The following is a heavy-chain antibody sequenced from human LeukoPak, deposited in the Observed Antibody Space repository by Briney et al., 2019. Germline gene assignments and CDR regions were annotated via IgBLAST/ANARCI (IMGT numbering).Heavy chain of an antibody. CDR1: GGSISSYY. J-gene: IGHJ4*02. D-gene: IGHD3-9*01. CDR2: IYTSGST. Sequence: SETLSLTCTVSGGSISSYYWSWIRQPAVKGLEWIGRIYTSGSTNYNPSLKSRVTMSVDTSKNQFSLKLSSVTAADTAVYYCARTYYDILTGYHSYYFDYWGQGTLVTVSS. V-gene: IGHV4-4*07. CDR3: ARTYYDILTGYHSYYFDY.